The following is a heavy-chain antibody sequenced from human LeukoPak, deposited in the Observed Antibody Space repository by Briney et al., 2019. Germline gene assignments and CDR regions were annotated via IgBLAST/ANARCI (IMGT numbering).Heavy chain of an antibody. J-gene: IGHJ4*02. CDR2: MNHNSGNT. D-gene: IGHD3-10*01. Sequence: ASVKVSCKASGYTFTSYDINWVRQATGQGLGWMGWMNHNSGNTGYAQKFQGRVTMTRNTSISTAYMELSSLRSEDTAVYYCARGAGFHYGSGSYDYWGQGTPVTVSS. V-gene: IGHV1-8*01. CDR1: GYTFTSYD. CDR3: ARGAGFHYGSGSYDY.